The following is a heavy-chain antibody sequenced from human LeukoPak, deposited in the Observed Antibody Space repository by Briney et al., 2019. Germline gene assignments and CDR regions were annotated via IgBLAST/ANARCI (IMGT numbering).Heavy chain of an antibody. D-gene: IGHD3-22*01. CDR3: AKDLPPQTYYYDSNPDY. V-gene: IGHV3-23*01. CDR1: GFTFSSYG. J-gene: IGHJ4*02. CDR2: ISASGGST. Sequence: GGTLRLSCAASGFTFSSYGMSWVRQAPGKGLEWVSSISASGGSTYYADSVKGRFTISRDNSKNTLYLQMNSLRAEDTAVYYCAKDLPPQTYYYDSNPDYWGQGTLVTVSS.